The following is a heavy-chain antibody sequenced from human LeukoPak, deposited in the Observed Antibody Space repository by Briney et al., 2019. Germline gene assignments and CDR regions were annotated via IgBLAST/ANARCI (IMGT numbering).Heavy chain of an antibody. CDR2: INRDGSTT. J-gene: IGHJ4*02. V-gene: IGHV3-74*03. Sequence: GGSLRLSCAASGFTFSNAWMSWVRRAPGKGLVWVSRINRDGSTTKYADSVKGRFTVSRDNAKNTLNLQMNSLRAEDTAVYSCARDKKSGESSEIDYWGQGTLVTVSS. CDR3: ARDKKSGESSEIDY. CDR1: GFTFSNAW. D-gene: IGHD3-10*01.